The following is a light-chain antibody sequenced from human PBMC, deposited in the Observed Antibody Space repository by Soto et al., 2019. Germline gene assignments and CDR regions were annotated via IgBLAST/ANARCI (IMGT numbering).Light chain of an antibody. CDR3: QQYITSPT. J-gene: IGKJ3*01. Sequence: EIVLTQSPGTLSLSPGERATLSCRASQSVTSSYLAWYQQKPGQAPRLLIYAASSRATGIPDRFSGSGSGTDFTLTISRLEPEDFAVYSCQQYITSPTFGPGTKVDIK. CDR1: QSVTSSY. V-gene: IGKV3-20*01. CDR2: AAS.